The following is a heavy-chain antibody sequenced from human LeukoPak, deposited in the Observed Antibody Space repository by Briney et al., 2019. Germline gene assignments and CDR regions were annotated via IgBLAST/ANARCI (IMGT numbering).Heavy chain of an antibody. D-gene: IGHD3-22*01. CDR1: GFTFSSYS. J-gene: IGHJ4*02. V-gene: IGHV3-21*01. CDR3: ARTGGYYYDSSGYPNFDY. Sequence: GGSLRLSCAASGFTFSSYSMNWVRQAPGKGLEWVSSISSSSSYIYYADSVKGRFTISRDNAKNSLYLQMNSLRAEDTAVYYCARTGGYYYDSSGYPNFDYWGQGTLVTVSS. CDR2: ISSSSSYI.